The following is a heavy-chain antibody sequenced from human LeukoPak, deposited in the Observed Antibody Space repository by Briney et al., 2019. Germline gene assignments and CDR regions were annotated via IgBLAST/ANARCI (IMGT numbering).Heavy chain of an antibody. J-gene: IGHJ4*02. CDR1: GFTFSPSG. Sequence: GGSLRISCAASGFTFSPSGMTWVCQAPGKGLEWVSTIATGSSHIFYADSVKGRFTTSRDDAKNSLYLQLHSLRTEDTGIYYCARDGPNWSRDCWGQGTLVTVSS. CDR3: ARDGPNWSRDC. CDR2: IATGSSHI. D-gene: IGHD7-27*01. V-gene: IGHV3-21*01.